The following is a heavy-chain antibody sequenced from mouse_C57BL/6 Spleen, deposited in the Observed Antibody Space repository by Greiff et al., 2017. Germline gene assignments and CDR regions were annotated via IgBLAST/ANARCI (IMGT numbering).Heavy chain of an antibody. CDR1: GFTFSDYG. J-gene: IGHJ4*01. D-gene: IGHD1-2*01. V-gene: IGHV5-17*01. Sequence: EVMLVESGGGLVKPGGSLKLSCAASGFTFSDYGMHWVRQAPETGLEWVAYISSGSSTIYYADTVKGRFTISRENAKTTLFLQMTSLRSEDTAMYYCARALITTRAMDYWGQGTSVTVSS. CDR2: ISSGSSTI. CDR3: ARALITTRAMDY.